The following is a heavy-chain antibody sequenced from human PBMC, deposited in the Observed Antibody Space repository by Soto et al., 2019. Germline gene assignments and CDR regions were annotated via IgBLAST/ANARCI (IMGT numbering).Heavy chain of an antibody. CDR3: ARAAQQLSINLDN. D-gene: IGHD6-13*01. CDR1: GFTFSTYG. Sequence: EVQLVESGGGLVQPGGSLRLSCAASGFTFSTYGMNWVRQAPGKGLEWVSYISGSSSTTYYADSVRGRFTISRDNAKNSLYLQMNGLRGEDTAVYYCARAAQQLSINLDNWGQGTLVTVSS. V-gene: IGHV3-48*01. J-gene: IGHJ4*02. CDR2: ISGSSSTT.